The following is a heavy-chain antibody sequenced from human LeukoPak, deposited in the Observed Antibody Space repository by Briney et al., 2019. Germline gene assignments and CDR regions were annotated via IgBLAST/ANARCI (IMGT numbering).Heavy chain of an antibody. CDR1: GFTFSSSW. D-gene: IGHD3-10*01. CDR2: ISSDGRTT. J-gene: IGHJ3*02. Sequence: GGSLRLSCAASGFTFSSSWMHWVRQGPGKGLVWVSRISSDGRTTSYADSVKGRFTISRDNAKNTLYLQMNSLRVEDTAVYYCARDSRYYYDSRNYDNVAFDMWGQGTMVTVSS. CDR3: ARDSRYYYDSRNYDNVAFDM. V-gene: IGHV3-74*01.